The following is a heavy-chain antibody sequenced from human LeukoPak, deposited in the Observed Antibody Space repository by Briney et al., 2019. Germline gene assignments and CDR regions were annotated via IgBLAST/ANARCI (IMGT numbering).Heavy chain of an antibody. CDR3: ARATGNDNWNYYYMDV. CDR1: GGSISSYY. Sequence: SETLSLTCTVSGGSISSYYWSWIRQPPGKGLEWIGYIYYSGSTNYNPSLKSRVTISVDTSKNQFSLKLSSVTAADTAVYYCARATGNDNWNYYYMDVWGKGTTVTISS. CDR2: IYYSGST. J-gene: IGHJ6*03. D-gene: IGHD1-1*01. V-gene: IGHV4-59*01.